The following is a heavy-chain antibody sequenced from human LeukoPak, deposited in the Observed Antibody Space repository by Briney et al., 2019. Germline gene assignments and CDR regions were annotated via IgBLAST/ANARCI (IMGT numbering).Heavy chain of an antibody. Sequence: GGSLRLSCAASGFTVSGIYMSWVRQAPGKGLEWVSIVYSGSGTYYADSVKGRFTIPRDNSKNTLYLQMNSLRPEDAAVYYCARESYDYHDAFDIWGQGTMVTVSS. CDR2: VYSGSGT. CDR1: GFTVSGIY. CDR3: ARESYDYHDAFDI. V-gene: IGHV3-66*01. J-gene: IGHJ3*02. D-gene: IGHD5-12*01.